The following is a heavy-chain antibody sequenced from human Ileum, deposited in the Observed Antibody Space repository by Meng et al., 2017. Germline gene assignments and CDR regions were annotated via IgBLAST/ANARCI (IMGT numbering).Heavy chain of an antibody. CDR1: GGSISSGGYY. CDR3: AREPPAAAGTGADY. Sequence: QVQLQESGPGLVKPSGTLPLTCTVSGGSISSGGYYWSWIRQHPGKGLEWIGYIYYSGTTYYNPSLKSRVTISVDTSKNQFSLKLSSVTAADTAVYYCAREPPAAAGTGADYWGQGTLVTVSS. V-gene: IGHV4-31*03. D-gene: IGHD6-13*01. CDR2: IYYSGTT. J-gene: IGHJ4*02.